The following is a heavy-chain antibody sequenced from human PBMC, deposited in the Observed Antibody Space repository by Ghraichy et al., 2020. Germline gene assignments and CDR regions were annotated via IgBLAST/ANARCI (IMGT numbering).Heavy chain of an antibody. CDR2: IYPGDSDT. J-gene: IGHJ3*02. D-gene: IGHD2-2*01. CDR3: ARGIVPAAKVGAYDAFDI. CDR1: GYSFTSYW. Sequence: GEYLNISCKGSGYSFTSYWIGWVRQMPGKGLEWMGIIYPGDSDTRYSPSFQGQVTISADKSISTAYLQWSSLKASDTAMYYCARGIVPAAKVGAYDAFDIWGQGTMVTVSS. V-gene: IGHV5-51*01.